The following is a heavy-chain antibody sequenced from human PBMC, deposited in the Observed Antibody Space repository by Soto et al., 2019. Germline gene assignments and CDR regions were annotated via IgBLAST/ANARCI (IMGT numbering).Heavy chain of an antibody. CDR3: ARFTIFGEERAH. CDR1: GYPFISYA. Sequence: ASVKVSCKTSGYPFISYAIHWVRQAPGQRLEWMGWINAGKGITKYSQKFQDRVTFTRDTSANTAYMEVTSLRSEDTAVYYCARFTIFGEERAHWGQGTLVTVSS. V-gene: IGHV1-3*01. CDR2: INAGKGIT. D-gene: IGHD3-3*01. J-gene: IGHJ4*02.